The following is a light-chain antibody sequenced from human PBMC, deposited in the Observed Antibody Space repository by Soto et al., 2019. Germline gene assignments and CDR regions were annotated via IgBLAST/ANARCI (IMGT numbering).Light chain of an antibody. Sequence: EIVMTQSPAALSVSPGKRAILSCRASQSVSSNLAWYQQIPGQAPRLLIYGASTRATGIPARFSGSGSGTEFTLTISSLQSEDFAVYYCQQYNNWPKTFGKGTKVDIK. J-gene: IGKJ1*01. V-gene: IGKV3-15*01. CDR2: GAS. CDR3: QQYNNWPKT. CDR1: QSVSSN.